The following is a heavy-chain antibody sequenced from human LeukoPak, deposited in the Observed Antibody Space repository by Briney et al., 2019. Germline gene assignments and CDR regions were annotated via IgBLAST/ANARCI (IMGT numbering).Heavy chain of an antibody. D-gene: IGHD3-9*01. V-gene: IGHV3-48*01. CDR1: GFTFSSYG. CDR3: ARDKGEPYYDILTGLIEGNAFDI. Sequence: GGSLRLSCAASGFTFSSYGMNWVRQAPGKGLEWVSYISSSSSTIYYADSVKGRFTISRDNAKNSLYLQMNSLRAEDTAVYYCARDKGEPYYDILTGLIEGNAFDIWGQGTMVTVSS. CDR2: ISSSSSTI. J-gene: IGHJ3*02.